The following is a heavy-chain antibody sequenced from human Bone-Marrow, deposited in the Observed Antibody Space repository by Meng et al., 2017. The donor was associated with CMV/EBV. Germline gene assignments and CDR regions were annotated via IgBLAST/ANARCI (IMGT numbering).Heavy chain of an antibody. Sequence: GESLKISCAASGFTFSSYGMHWVRQAPGKGLEWVAFIRYDGSNSYYADSVEGRFTISRDNSKNTLYLQMSSLRSEDTAGYYCAKDRSGTYSYGMDVWGQGTTVTVSS. CDR3: AKDRSGTYSYGMDV. J-gene: IGHJ6*02. CDR1: GFTFSSYG. V-gene: IGHV3-30*02. CDR2: IRYDGSNS. D-gene: IGHD2-15*01.